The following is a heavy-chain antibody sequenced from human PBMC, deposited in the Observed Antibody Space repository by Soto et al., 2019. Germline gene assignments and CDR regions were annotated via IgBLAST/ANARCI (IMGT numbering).Heavy chain of an antibody. D-gene: IGHD6-13*01. CDR2: ISGSGGST. V-gene: IGHV3-23*01. CDR3: AYSRTPFDY. CDR1: GFTFSSYA. Sequence: EVQLLESGGGLVQPGGSLRLSCAASGFTFSSYAMSWVRQAPGKGLEWVSAISGSGGSTYYADSVKGRFTISRDNSKNALYLQMNRLRAEDTAVSYGAYSRTPFDYWGQGTLVTVSS. J-gene: IGHJ4*02.